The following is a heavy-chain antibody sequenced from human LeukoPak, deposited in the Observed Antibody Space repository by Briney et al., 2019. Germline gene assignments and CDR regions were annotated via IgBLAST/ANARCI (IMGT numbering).Heavy chain of an antibody. Sequence: SETLSLTCAVSGGSISSSNWWSWVRQPPGKGLEWIGEIFHAGSTNYNPSLKSRVTISIDKSKNQFSLKLTSVTAADTAVYYCARNYDFWSGYLDYWGQGTLVTVSS. CDR2: IFHAGST. CDR1: GGSISSSNW. J-gene: IGHJ4*02. CDR3: ARNYDFWSGYLDY. V-gene: IGHV4-4*02. D-gene: IGHD3-3*01.